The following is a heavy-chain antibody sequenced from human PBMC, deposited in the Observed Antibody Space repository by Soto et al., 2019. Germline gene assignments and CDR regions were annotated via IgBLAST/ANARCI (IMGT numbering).Heavy chain of an antibody. CDR2: IYHSGST. CDR1: GGSISSSNW. Sequence: PSETLSLTCAVSGGSISSSNWWSWVRQPPGKGLEWIGEIYHSGSTNYNPSLKSRVTISVDKSKNQFSLKLSSVTAADTAVYYCALTNRIVGTNWFDPWGQGTLVTVSS. D-gene: IGHD1-26*01. CDR3: ALTNRIVGTNWFDP. J-gene: IGHJ5*02. V-gene: IGHV4-4*02.